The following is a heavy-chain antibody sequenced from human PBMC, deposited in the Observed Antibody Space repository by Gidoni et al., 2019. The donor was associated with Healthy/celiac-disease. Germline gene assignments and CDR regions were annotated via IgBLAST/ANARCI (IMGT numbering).Heavy chain of an antibody. J-gene: IGHJ2*01. CDR1: GFTFSSYA. V-gene: IGHV3-23*01. CDR3: AKDPYDSSGYDHWYFDL. CDR2: ISGSGGST. D-gene: IGHD3-22*01. Sequence: EVQLLESGGGLVQPGGSLRLSCAASGFTFSSYAMSWVRQAPGKGLEWVSAISGSGGSTYYADSVKGRFTISRDNSKNTLYLQMNSLRAEDTAVYYCAKDPYDSSGYDHWYFDLWGRGTLVTVSS.